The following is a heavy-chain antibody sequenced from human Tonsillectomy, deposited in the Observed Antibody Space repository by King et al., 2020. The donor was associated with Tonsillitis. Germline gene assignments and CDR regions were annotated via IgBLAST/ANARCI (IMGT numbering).Heavy chain of an antibody. CDR2: ISGSGGST. V-gene: IGHV3-23*04. Sequence: VQLVQSGGGLVQPGGSLRLSCAASGFTFSSYAMSWVRQAPGKGLEWVSAISGSGGSTYYADSVKGRFTISLDNSKNTLYLQMNSLGAEDTAVYYCAKIRLTRAHWGVSYCSGGSCITYYFDYWGQGTLVTVSS. CDR3: AKIRLTRAHWGVSYCSGGSCITYYFDY. J-gene: IGHJ4*02. CDR1: GFTFSSYA. D-gene: IGHD2-15*01.